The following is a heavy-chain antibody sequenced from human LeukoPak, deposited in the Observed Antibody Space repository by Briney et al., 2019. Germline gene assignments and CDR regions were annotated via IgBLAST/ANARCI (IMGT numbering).Heavy chain of an antibody. CDR1: GGSFSGYY. CDR3: ARESAGSYFAFDI. V-gene: IGHV4-34*01. Sequence: KTSETLSLTCAVYGGSFSGYYWSWIRQPPGKGLEWIGEINHSGSTNYNPSLKSRVTMSVDTSKNRFSLKLRSVTAADTAVYYCARESAGSYFAFDIWGQGTMVSVSP. CDR2: INHSGST. J-gene: IGHJ3*02. D-gene: IGHD3-10*01.